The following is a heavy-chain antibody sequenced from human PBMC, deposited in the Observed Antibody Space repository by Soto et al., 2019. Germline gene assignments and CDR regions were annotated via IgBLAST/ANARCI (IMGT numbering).Heavy chain of an antibody. D-gene: IGHD1-1*01. J-gene: IGHJ4*02. Sequence: GGSLRLSCAASGFTFRSYWMHWVRQAPGKGLVWVSRINRDGSSTSYADSVKGRVTISRDTAKNTLYLQMNSLRAEDTAVYYCAREIVTTGEYYFGSWGLGTLVTVSS. CDR3: AREIVTTGEYYFGS. CDR2: INRDGSST. CDR1: GFTFRSYW. V-gene: IGHV3-74*01.